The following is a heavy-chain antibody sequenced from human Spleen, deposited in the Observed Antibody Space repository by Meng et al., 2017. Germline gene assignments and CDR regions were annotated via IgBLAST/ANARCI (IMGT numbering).Heavy chain of an antibody. D-gene: IGHD6-13*01. CDR3: ATEGSSWPYYFDH. CDR2: ILPNFAIT. V-gene: IGHV1-69*17. Sequence: VQLGRSGAEVKKPGSAVCVSCKTSGDTFINYAIIWVRLAPGQGREWMGVILPNFAITHYAQKFQGRVTITADKSTSTAYMELSSLKFEDTAVYYCATEGSSWPYYFDHWGQGTLVTVSS. CDR1: GDTFINYA. J-gene: IGHJ4*02.